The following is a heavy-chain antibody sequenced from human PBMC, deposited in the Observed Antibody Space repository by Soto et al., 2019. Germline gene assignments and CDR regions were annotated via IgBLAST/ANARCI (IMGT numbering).Heavy chain of an antibody. V-gene: IGHV4-34*01. CDR2: INHSGST. CDR1: GGSFSGYY. Sequence: PSETLSLTCAVYGGSFSGYYWSWIRQPPGKGLEWIGEINHSGSTNYNPSLKSRVTISVDTSKNQFSLKLRSVTAADTAVYYCTAEPIGHCDGGSCYPVDSCGQGTLVTISS. D-gene: IGHD2-15*01. J-gene: IGHJ4*02. CDR3: TAEPIGHCDGGSCYPVDS.